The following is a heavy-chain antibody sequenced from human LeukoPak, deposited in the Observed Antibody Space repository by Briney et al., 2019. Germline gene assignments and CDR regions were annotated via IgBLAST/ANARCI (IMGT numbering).Heavy chain of an antibody. Sequence: GGSLRLSCAASGFTFSSYGMHWVRQAPGKGLEWVAVIWYDGSNKYYADSVKGRFTISRDNSKNTLYLQMNRLRVEDTAVYYCVLTTVTTSIEYWGQGTLVTVSS. D-gene: IGHD4-17*01. CDR1: GFTFSSYG. CDR3: VLTTVTTSIEY. J-gene: IGHJ4*02. CDR2: IWYDGSNK. V-gene: IGHV3-33*01.